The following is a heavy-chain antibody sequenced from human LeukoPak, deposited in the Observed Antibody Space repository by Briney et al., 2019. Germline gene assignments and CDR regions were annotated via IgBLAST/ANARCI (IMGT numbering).Heavy chain of an antibody. CDR3: ARDQSVVIAPAAIVY. V-gene: IGHV3-48*01. Sequence: GGSLRLSCAASGFTFNTYGMNWVRQAPGKGLEWVSYISHTGSAIHYADSVKGRFTISRDNAKSSLYLQMNSLRAEDTAVYYCARDQSVVIAPAAIVYWGQGTLVTVSS. CDR1: GFTFNTYG. CDR2: ISHTGSAI. D-gene: IGHD2-2*02. J-gene: IGHJ4*02.